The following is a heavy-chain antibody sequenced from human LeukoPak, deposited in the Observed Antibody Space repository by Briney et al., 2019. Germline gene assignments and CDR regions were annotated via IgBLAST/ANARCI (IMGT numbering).Heavy chain of an antibody. CDR1: GFTFSSFA. V-gene: IGHV3-30*04. CDR3: ARDGAGFDYGEYFDY. Sequence: GGSLRLSCAASGFTFSSFAMHWVRQAPGKGLEWVAVISYDGSNKYYADSVKGRFTISRDNSKNTLYLQMISLRAEDTAVYYCARDGAGFDYGEYFDYWGQGTLVTVSS. CDR2: ISYDGSNK. J-gene: IGHJ4*02. D-gene: IGHD4-17*01.